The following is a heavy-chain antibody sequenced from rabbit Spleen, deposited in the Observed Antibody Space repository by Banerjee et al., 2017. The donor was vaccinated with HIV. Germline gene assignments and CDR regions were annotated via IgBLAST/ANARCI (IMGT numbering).Heavy chain of an antibody. CDR1: GFSFSTNYW. Sequence: EQLEESGGDLVKPGASLTLTCTASGFSFSTNYWMSWVRQAPGKGLEWIAYIYGGSTGSTYYASWAKGRFTISKTSSTTVTLQMTGLTAADTATYFCASGYSDIYFDLWGPGTLVTVS. CDR2: IYGGSTGST. CDR3: ASGYSDIYFDL. V-gene: IGHV1S45*01. J-gene: IGHJ4*01.